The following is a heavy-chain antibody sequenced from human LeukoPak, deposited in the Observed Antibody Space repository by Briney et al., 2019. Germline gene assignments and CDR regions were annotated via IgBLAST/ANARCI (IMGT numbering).Heavy chain of an antibody. Sequence: SETLSLTCAVYGGSFSGYYWSWIRQPPGKGLEWLGEVNHGGGANYNPSLKSRVTMSVDTSKNHFSLELSSVTAADTAIYYCARANAVTTVLFDLWGRGTLVTVSS. CDR2: VNHGGGA. J-gene: IGHJ2*01. V-gene: IGHV4-34*01. CDR3: ARANAVTTVLFDL. CDR1: GGSFSGYY. D-gene: IGHD4-17*01.